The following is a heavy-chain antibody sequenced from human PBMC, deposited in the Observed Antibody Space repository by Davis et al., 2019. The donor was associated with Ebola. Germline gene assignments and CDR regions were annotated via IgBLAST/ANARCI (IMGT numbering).Heavy chain of an antibody. Sequence: GGSLRLSCAASGFVFSSYVMSWVRRAPGKGLEWVSTIGLSADTYYADSVKGRFTISRDNSRNTLHLQMNSLRAEDTAVYYCAREGGYSYGLDYWGQGTLVTVSS. D-gene: IGHD5-18*01. J-gene: IGHJ4*02. V-gene: IGHV3-23*01. CDR1: GFVFSSYV. CDR2: IGLSADT. CDR3: AREGGYSYGLDY.